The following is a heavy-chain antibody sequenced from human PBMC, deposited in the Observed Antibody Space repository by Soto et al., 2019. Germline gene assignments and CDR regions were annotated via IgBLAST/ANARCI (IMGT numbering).Heavy chain of an antibody. CDR2: INAGNGNT. V-gene: IGHV1-3*01. J-gene: IGHJ4*02. CDR3: AGSWYGVYYFAY. CDR1: GYTFTSYA. Sequence: QVQLVQSGAEVKKPGASVKVSCKASGYTFTSYAMHWVRQAPGQRLEWMGWINAGNGNTKYSQKFQGRVTITRDTSGSTAYMELSSLSSEDTAVYYAAGSWYGVYYFAYSGQGTLVTVSS. D-gene: IGHD6-13*01.